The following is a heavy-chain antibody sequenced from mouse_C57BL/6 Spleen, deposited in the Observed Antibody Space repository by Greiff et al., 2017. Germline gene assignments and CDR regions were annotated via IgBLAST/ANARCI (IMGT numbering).Heavy chain of an antibody. CDR3: ANKHYGSSRLVAY. J-gene: IGHJ3*01. V-gene: IGHV1-54*01. CDR1: GYAFTNYL. D-gene: IGHD1-1*01. Sequence: VQLQQSGAELVRPGTSVKVSCKASGYAFTNYLIEWVKQRPGQGLEWIGVINPGSGGTNYNEKFKGKATLTADKSSSTAYMQLSSLTSEDSAVYFCANKHYGSSRLVAYWGQGTLVTVSA. CDR2: INPGSGGT.